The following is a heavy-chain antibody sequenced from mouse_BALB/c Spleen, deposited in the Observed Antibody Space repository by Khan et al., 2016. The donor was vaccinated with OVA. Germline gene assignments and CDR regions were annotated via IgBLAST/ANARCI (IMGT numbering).Heavy chain of an antibody. CDR1: GYTFTSYW. Sequence: QVQLQQPGAELVKAGASVKMSCKASGYTFTSYWMHWVKQRLGQGLEWFAETNPTNGRTYYNEKFKSKATLTVDKYSSTAYMLLSGPTFEDSAVYYCARSKKIVATYFGYWGPGTTLTVSS. J-gene: IGHJ2*01. CDR2: TNPTNGRT. CDR3: ARSKKIVATYFGY. V-gene: IGHV1S81*02. D-gene: IGHD1-1*01.